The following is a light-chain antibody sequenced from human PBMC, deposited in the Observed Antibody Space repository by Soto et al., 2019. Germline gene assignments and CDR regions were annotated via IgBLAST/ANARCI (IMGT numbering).Light chain of an antibody. Sequence: QSVLTQPPSVSGAPGQRVTISCTGSSSNIGAGYDVHWYQQLPGTAPKLLIYGNSNRPSGVPDRFSGSKSGPSASLAITGLQVEVEADNYSQSYDSSLSGSYVFGTGTKVTV. CDR1: SSNIGAGYD. V-gene: IGLV1-40*01. CDR2: GNS. CDR3: QSYDSSLSGSYV. J-gene: IGLJ1*01.